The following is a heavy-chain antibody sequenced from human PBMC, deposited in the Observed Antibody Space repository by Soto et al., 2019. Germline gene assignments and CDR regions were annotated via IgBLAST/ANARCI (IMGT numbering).Heavy chain of an antibody. CDR1: GGSLSGYY. Sequence: QVQLQQGGAGLLKPSETLSLTCAVYGGSLSGYYWRWILQPPGKVLDWIGEINQRVSTTYNPSLNSRVTLSVDTSKNHFSLKLSSVTAADTAVYYCARGRSDFWRGYSLGRSLYFDYWGKGTLVTVSS. CDR2: INQRVST. J-gene: IGHJ4*02. CDR3: ARGRSDFWRGYSLGRSLYFDY. D-gene: IGHD3-3*01. V-gene: IGHV4-34*01.